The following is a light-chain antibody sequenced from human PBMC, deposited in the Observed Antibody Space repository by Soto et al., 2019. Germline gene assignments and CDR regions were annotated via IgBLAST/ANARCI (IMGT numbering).Light chain of an antibody. CDR3: SSYAGSNSFV. CDR1: ISDVGGYNY. CDR2: EVI. V-gene: IGLV2-8*01. Sequence: SXGQSVTISCTVAISDVGGYNYVSWYQQHPGKAPKLLISEVIKRPSGVPDRFSGSKSGNTASLTISGLQAEDEADYYCSSYAGSNSFVFGTGTKVNVL. J-gene: IGLJ1*01.